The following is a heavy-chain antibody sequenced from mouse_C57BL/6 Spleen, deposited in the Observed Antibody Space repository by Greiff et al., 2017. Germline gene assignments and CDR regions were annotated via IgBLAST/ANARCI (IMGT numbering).Heavy chain of an antibody. V-gene: IGHV14-4*01. D-gene: IGHD1-2*01. Sequence: VQLQQSGAELVRPGASVKLSCTASGFNIKDDYMHWVKQRPEQGLEWIGWIDPENGDTEYASKFQGKATITADTSSNTAYLQLSSLTSEDTAVYYCTRTRLSVAYWGQGTLVTVSA. J-gene: IGHJ3*01. CDR1: GFNIKDDY. CDR3: TRTRLSVAY. CDR2: IDPENGDT.